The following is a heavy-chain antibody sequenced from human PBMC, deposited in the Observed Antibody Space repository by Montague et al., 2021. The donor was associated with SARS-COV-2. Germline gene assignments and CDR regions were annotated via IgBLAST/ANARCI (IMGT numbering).Heavy chain of an antibody. D-gene: IGHD6-13*01. J-gene: IGHJ5*02. V-gene: IGHV4-59*08. CDR1: GGSISGYY. CDR2: IYYSGST. CDR3: ARDSSSWYYWFDP. Sequence: SETLSLTCTVSGGSISGYYWSWIRQSPGKGLEWIGYIYYSGSTEYNPFLKSRVTISVDTSKNQFSLKLSSVTAADTAVYYCARDSSSWYYWFDPWGQGTLVTVSS.